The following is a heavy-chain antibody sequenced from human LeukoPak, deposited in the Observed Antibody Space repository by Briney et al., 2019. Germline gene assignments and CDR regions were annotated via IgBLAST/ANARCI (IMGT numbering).Heavy chain of an antibody. V-gene: IGHV4-34*01. CDR2: INHSGGT. CDR1: GGSFSGYS. Sequence: SETLSLTCAVYGGSFSGYSWNWIRQPPVKGLEWIGEINHSGGTNYNPSLKSRVTISVDTSKKQFSLKLSSVTAADTAVYYCATSMDRDVLLWFGELSYFDYWGQGTLVTVSS. D-gene: IGHD3-10*01. J-gene: IGHJ4*02. CDR3: ATSMDRDVLLWFGELSYFDY.